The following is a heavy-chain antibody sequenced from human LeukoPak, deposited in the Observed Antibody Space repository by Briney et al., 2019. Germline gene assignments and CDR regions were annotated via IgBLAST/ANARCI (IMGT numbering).Heavy chain of an antibody. J-gene: IGHJ5*02. CDR1: GFTFDDYA. CDR3: ARGIASGIDFFDP. Sequence: PGGSLRLSCAASGFTFDDYAMHWVRQAPGKGLEWVSGISWNSGSIGYADSVKGRFTISRDSAKSSLYLQMNSLRAEDTAVYYCARGIASGIDFFDPWGQGTLVIVSS. V-gene: IGHV3-9*01. CDR2: ISWNSGSI. D-gene: IGHD3-9*01.